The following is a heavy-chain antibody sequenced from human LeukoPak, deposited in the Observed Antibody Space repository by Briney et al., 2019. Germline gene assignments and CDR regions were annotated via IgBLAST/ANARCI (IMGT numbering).Heavy chain of an antibody. Sequence: GGSLRLSCAASGFTFSSYAMSWVRQAPGKGLEWVSAISGSGGSTYYADSVKGRFTISRDNSKNTLYLQMNSLRAEDAAVYYCAKHTDFDWFYRGWYFDYWGQGTLVTVSS. D-gene: IGHD3-9*01. CDR1: GFTFSSYA. CDR3: AKHTDFDWFYRGWYFDY. V-gene: IGHV3-23*01. J-gene: IGHJ4*02. CDR2: ISGSGGST.